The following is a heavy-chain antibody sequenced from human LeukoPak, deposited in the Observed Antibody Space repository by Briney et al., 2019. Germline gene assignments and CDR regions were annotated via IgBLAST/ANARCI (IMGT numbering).Heavy chain of an antibody. J-gene: IGHJ4*02. CDR1: GLTLKNYI. Sequence: GGSLRLSCAAPGLTLKNYIRNSVRQAPGKGQEMVAFLHSAISYILYVDSMKGRFTISSYSAKNSLYLQMNRLKAEDTAIYYCASSIGVAVAFDFWGQGTLVTVSS. D-gene: IGHD6-19*01. CDR2: LHSAISYI. CDR3: ASSIGVAVAFDF. V-gene: IGHV3-21*01.